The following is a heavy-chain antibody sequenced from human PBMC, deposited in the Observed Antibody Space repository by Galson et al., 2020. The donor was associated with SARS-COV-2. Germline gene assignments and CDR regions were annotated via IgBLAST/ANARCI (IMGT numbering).Heavy chain of an antibody. V-gene: IGHV3-11*01. J-gene: IGHJ6*02. CDR3: AIAGHYYYYYGMDV. CDR1: GFTFSDYY. CDR2: ISSSGSTI. Sequence: GESLKISCAASGFTFSDYYMSWIRQAPGKGLEWVSYISSSGSTIYYADSVKGRFTISRDNAKNSLYLQMNSLRAEDTAVYYCAIAGHYYYYYGMDVWGQGTTVTVSS.